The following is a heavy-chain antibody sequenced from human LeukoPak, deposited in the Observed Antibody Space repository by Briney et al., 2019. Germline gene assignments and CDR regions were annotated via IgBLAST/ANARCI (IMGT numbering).Heavy chain of an antibody. D-gene: IGHD3-3*01. CDR1: GGSVTSTNW. CDR2: GGLDGET. J-gene: IGHJ4*02. CDR3: AREGGFFPPLDY. Sequence: SETLSLTCGVSGGSVTSTNWWTGVRQPPGKGLEWIGEGGLDGETHYNPSLQSRLTILVSLSETHISLGLTSVTAADTAVYYCAREGGFFPPLDYSGQGTLATVPS. V-gene: IGHV4-4*02.